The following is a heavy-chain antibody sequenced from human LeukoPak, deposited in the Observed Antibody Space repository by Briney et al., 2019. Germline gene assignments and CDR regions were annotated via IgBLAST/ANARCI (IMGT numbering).Heavy chain of an antibody. D-gene: IGHD3-22*01. CDR3: AKSERYYYDSGATYYEYFHH. V-gene: IGHV3-30*18. CDR1: GFTFMSYA. J-gene: IGHJ1*01. Sequence: QPGRSLRLSCAASGFTFMSYAMHWVRQAPGKGLEWVAFISYDGSKKYYADSMKGRFTISRDNFKNTLYLEMNSLRAEDTAVYYCAKSERYYYDSGATYYEYFHHWGQGTLVTVSS. CDR2: ISYDGSKK.